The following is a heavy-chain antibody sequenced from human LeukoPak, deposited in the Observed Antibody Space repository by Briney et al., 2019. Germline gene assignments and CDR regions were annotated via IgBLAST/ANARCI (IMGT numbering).Heavy chain of an antibody. J-gene: IGHJ4*02. CDR2: INWNGGST. CDR3: ARVSGLGSYYDSSGYPDY. D-gene: IGHD3-22*01. Sequence: PRRSLCLSCAVSGFTFSDVAMGWVRHAPGKGLGWVSGINWNGGSTGYADSVKGRFTISRDNAKNSLYLQRNSLGAEDTALYYCARVSGLGSYYDSSGYPDYWGQGTLVTVSS. V-gene: IGHV3-20*04. CDR1: GFTFSDVA.